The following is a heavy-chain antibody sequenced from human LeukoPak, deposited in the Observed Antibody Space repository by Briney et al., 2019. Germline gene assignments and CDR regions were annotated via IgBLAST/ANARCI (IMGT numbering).Heavy chain of an antibody. CDR2: IYPGDSDT. D-gene: IGHD3-22*01. CDR3: ARQYDSSGYYEYYFDY. Sequence: GESLKISCKGSGYTFPSYWIAWVRQMPGKGLEWMGIIYPGDSDTRYSPSFQGQVTISADKSISTAYLQWSSLKASDTAMYYCARQYDSSGYYEYYFDYWGQGTLVTVSS. J-gene: IGHJ4*02. V-gene: IGHV5-51*01. CDR1: GYTFPSYW.